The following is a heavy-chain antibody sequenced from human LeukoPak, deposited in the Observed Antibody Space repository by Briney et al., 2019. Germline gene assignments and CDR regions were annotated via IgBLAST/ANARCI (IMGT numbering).Heavy chain of an antibody. D-gene: IGHD2-15*01. CDR3: ARGSDYYYYMDV. Sequence: SSQTLSLTCTVSGGSISSGDYYWSWIPQPPGKGLDWIGYIYYSGSTYYNPSLKSRVTISADTSKNQFSLKLSYMTAADTAVYYCARGSDYYYYMDVWGKGTTVTVSS. CDR2: IYYSGST. V-gene: IGHV4-30-4*08. J-gene: IGHJ6*03. CDR1: GGSISSGDYY.